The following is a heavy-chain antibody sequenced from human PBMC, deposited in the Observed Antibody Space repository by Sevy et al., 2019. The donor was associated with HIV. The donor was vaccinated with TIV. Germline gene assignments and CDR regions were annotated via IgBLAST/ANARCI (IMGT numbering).Heavy chain of an antibody. D-gene: IGHD2-8*01. V-gene: IGHV1-18*04. CDR2: ISSYNGNT. CDR3: ARDPGCMRSFDS. CDR1: GYTFTNYG. Sequence: ASVKVSCKASGYTFTNYGISWVRQAPGQGLEWMGWISSYNGNTNYGQKFRGRFTMNTDTSTTTAYMELRSLRSDDTAVYYCARDPGCMRSFDSWGLGTLVTVSS. J-gene: IGHJ4*02.